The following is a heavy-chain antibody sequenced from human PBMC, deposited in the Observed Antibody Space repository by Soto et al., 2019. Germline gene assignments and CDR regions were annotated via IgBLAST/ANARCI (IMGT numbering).Heavy chain of an antibody. V-gene: IGHV4-59*08. CDR2: IYYSGST. J-gene: IGHJ5*02. Sequence: SETLSLTCTVSGGSIXSYYWSWIRQPPGKGLEWIGYIYYSGSTNYNPSLKSRVTISVDTSKNQFSLKLSSVTAADTAVYYCASGTLRWQRHWFDPWGQGTLVTVSS. CDR3: ASGTLRWQRHWFDP. D-gene: IGHD4-17*01. CDR1: GGSIXSYY.